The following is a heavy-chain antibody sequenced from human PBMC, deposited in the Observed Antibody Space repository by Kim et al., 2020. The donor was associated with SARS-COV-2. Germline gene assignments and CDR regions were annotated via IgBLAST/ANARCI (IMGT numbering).Heavy chain of an antibody. CDR3: AKGPSGWPIYYFDS. Sequence: GGSLRLSCVASGFTFSSYAMSWVHQAPGKGLEWVSVISGGGGSTYHADSVKGRFTISRDNSKNTLYLQMNSLRAEDTAVYYCAKGPSGWPIYYFDSWGQGTLVTVSS. CDR2: ISGGGGST. D-gene: IGHD6-19*01. V-gene: IGHV3-23*01. CDR1: GFTFSSYA. J-gene: IGHJ4*02.